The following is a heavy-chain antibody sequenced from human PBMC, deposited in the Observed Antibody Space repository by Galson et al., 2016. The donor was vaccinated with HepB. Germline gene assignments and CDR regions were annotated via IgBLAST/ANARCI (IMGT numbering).Heavy chain of an antibody. J-gene: IGHJ4*02. CDR2: IYTDGDT. CDR1: GLTVSGNY. Sequence: SLRLSCAASGLTVSGNYMSWVRLPPGKGLESVSVIYTDGDTYHADSVRGRFTASRHQSKNTLYLQMNSLSVEDTAVYYCAREGGRDYGDYLAYWGQGTLVTVSS. V-gene: IGHV3-53*01. D-gene: IGHD4-17*01. CDR3: AREGGRDYGDYLAY.